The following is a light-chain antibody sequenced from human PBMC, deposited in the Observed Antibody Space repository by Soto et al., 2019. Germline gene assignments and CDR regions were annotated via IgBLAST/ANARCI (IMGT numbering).Light chain of an antibody. CDR3: QVWDDSSDHVL. Sequence: SYELTQPPSVSVAPGQTARITCGGNNIGSQTVHWYQQKSGQAPVLVVDDESDRPSGIPERFSGSKSGNTATLTISRVEAGDEADYYCQVWDDSSDHVLFGGGTQLTVL. CDR2: DES. CDR1: NIGSQT. V-gene: IGLV3-21*02. J-gene: IGLJ7*01.